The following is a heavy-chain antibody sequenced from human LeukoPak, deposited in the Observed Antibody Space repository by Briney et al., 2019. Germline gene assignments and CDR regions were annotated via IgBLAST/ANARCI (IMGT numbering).Heavy chain of an antibody. CDR1: EFTFSSYS. CDR3: AKQTARYCSGGSCYPL. CDR2: ISGSGGST. V-gene: IGHV3-23*01. D-gene: IGHD2-15*01. J-gene: IGHJ4*02. Sequence: GGSLRLSCAASEFTFSSYSMNWVRQAPGKGLEWVSAISGSGGSTYYADSVKGRFTISRDNSKNTLYLQMNSLRAEDTAVYYCAKQTARYCSGGSCYPLWGQGTLVTVSS.